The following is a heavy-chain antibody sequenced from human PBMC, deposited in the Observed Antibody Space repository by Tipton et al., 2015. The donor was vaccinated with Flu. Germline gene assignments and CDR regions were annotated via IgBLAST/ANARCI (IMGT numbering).Heavy chain of an antibody. Sequence: FLRLSCAASGFTFSSYWMSWVRQAPGKGLEWVANIKKDGSEKYYVDSVKGRFTISRDNAKNSLYLQMNSLRAEDTAVYYCARIMESRDFWSGYYYYFDYWGQGTLVTVSS. V-gene: IGHV3-7*01. CDR3: ARIMESRDFWSGYYYYFDY. CDR1: GFTFSSYW. J-gene: IGHJ4*02. CDR2: IKKDGSEK. D-gene: IGHD3-3*01.